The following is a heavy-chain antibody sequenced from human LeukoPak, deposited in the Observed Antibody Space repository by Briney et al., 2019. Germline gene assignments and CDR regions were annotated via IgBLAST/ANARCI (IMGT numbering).Heavy chain of an antibody. CDR1: GYTFTSYY. CDR2: INPSGGST. CDR3: ARGNSGSYYEFLGRYYYYMDV. V-gene: IGHV1-46*01. Sequence: GESLKISCKGSGYTFTSYYMHWVRQAPGQGLEWMGIINPSGGSTSYAQKFQGRVTMTRDMSTSTVYMELSSLRSEDTAVYYCARGNSGSYYEFLGRYYYYMDVWGKGTTVTVSS. D-gene: IGHD1-26*01. J-gene: IGHJ6*03.